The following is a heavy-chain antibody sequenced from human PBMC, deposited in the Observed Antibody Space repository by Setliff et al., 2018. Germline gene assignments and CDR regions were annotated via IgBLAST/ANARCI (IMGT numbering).Heavy chain of an antibody. Sequence: SETLSLTCTVSGGSISSHFWSWIRQPPGKGLEWIGYIYYSGSTNYNPSLKSRVTISVDTSKNQFSLKLSSVTAADTAVYYCARASLGYDFWSGYYSPELWLDPWGQGTLVTVSS. CDR3: ARASLGYDFWSGYYSPELWLDP. V-gene: IGHV4-59*11. CDR1: GGSISSHF. CDR2: IYYSGST. J-gene: IGHJ5*02. D-gene: IGHD3-3*01.